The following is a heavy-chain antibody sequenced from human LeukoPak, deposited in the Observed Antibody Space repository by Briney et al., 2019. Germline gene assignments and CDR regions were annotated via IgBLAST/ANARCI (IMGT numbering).Heavy chain of an antibody. CDR3: ARERFLEWLFGYGMDV. V-gene: IGHV1-2*02. CDR2: INPNSGGT. CDR1: GYTFTGYY. D-gene: IGHD3-3*01. Sequence: GASVKVSGKASGYTFTGYYMHWVRQAPGQGLEWMGWINPNSGGTNYAQKFQGRVTMTRDTSISTAYMELSRLRSDDTAVYYCARERFLEWLFGYGMDVWGQGTTVTVSS. J-gene: IGHJ6*02.